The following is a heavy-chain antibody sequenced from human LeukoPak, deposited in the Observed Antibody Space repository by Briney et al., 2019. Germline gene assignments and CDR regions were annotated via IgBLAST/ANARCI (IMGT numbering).Heavy chain of an antibody. CDR3: ATYINWVAGDV. CDR1: GFTFSESW. D-gene: IGHD1-1*01. J-gene: IGHJ6*02. CDR2: INHEGGGI. Sequence: GGSLRLSCAASGFTFSESWMTWVRQVPGLGLDWVAHINHEGGGIQYVDSVKGRFTISRDNAKGSVYLQMNSLRAEDTAIYHCATYINWVAGDVWGQGTTVIVSS. V-gene: IGHV3-7*01.